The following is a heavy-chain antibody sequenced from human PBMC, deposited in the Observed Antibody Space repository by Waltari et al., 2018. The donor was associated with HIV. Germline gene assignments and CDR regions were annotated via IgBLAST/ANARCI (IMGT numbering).Heavy chain of an antibody. CDR3: ASSRETVGRDFDS. J-gene: IGHJ5*01. CDR1: GGASVSHT. CDR2: AIPMLRTS. Sequence: QVQLVQSVAEVKKSASLVKVSCKASGGASVSHTINWVRQAPGQGLEWMGRAIPMLRTSKYAQKRQGRVTITAGKALSTTFMEWNVLSFDDTAVYYCASSRETVGRDFDSWSQGTLVTVS. V-gene: IGHV1-69*08. D-gene: IGHD1-26*01.